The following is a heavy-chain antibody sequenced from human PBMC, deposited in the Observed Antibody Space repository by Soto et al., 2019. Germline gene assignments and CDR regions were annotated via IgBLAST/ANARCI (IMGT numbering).Heavy chain of an antibody. V-gene: IGHV3-66*01. CDR3: ARGSLWFGEIDY. Sequence: EVPLVESGGGLVQPGGSLRLSCAASGFTVSSNSMSWVRQAPGKGLEWVSVIYSGGSTYYADSVKGRFTISRDNSKNTLYLQMNSLRAEDTAVYYCARGSLWFGEIDYWGQGTLVTVSS. CDR1: GFTVSSNS. D-gene: IGHD3-10*01. CDR2: IYSGGST. J-gene: IGHJ4*02.